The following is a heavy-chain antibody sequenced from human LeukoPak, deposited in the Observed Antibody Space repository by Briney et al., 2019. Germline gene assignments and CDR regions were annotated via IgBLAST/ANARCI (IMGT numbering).Heavy chain of an antibody. V-gene: IGHV1-18*01. CDR2: ISAYNGNT. J-gene: IGHJ3*02. CDR3: ARDLRGRGAEAGTVAFDI. Sequence: ASVKVSCKASGYTFTSYGISWVRQAPGQGLEWMGWISAYNGNTNYAQKLQGRVTMTTDTSTSTAYMELRSLRSDDTAVYYCARDLRGRGAEAGTVAFDIWGQGTMVTVSS. D-gene: IGHD6-19*01. CDR1: GYTFTSYG.